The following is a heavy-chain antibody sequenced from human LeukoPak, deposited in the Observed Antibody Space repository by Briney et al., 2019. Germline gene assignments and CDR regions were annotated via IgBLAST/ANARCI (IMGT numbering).Heavy chain of an antibody. Sequence: ASVKVSCKASGYTFTSYGISWVRQAPGQGLEWMGIINPSGGTTSYAQNFQGRVTMTRDTSTSTVYMELSSLRSEDTAVYYCARGPGGRSGYYPLEDYYYYYYMDVWGKGTTVTVSS. CDR3: ARGPGGRSGYYPLEDYYYYYYMDV. V-gene: IGHV1-46*01. J-gene: IGHJ6*03. CDR2: INPSGGTT. CDR1: GYTFTSYG. D-gene: IGHD3-22*01.